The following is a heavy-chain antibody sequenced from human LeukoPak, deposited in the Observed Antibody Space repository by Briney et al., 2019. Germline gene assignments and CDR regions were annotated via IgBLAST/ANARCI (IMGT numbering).Heavy chain of an antibody. CDR2: IYYSGST. Sequence: SETLSLTCTVSGGSISSYYWSWIRQPPGKGLEWIGYIYYSGSTNYNPSLKSRVTISVDTSKNQFSLKLSSVTAADTAVYYCARTGYSSGWYWFDPWGQGTLVTVSS. J-gene: IGHJ5*02. CDR1: GGSISSYY. CDR3: ARTGYSSGWYWFDP. D-gene: IGHD6-19*01. V-gene: IGHV4-59*01.